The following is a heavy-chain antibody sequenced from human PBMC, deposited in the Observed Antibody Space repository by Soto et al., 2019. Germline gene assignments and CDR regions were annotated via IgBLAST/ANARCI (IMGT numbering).Heavy chain of an antibody. V-gene: IGHV4-30-4*01. CDR1: GGSTSSANY. D-gene: IGHD3-16*01. Sequence: KPSESLSLTSTVSGGSTSSANYSSSIRQPPGQGLESIGHIYYSGNTDYNPSLKSRLAISIDTSKNQISLKLSSVTAADTAVYFCAREGGESSDGLYYFDSWGQGSLVTVSS. CDR3: AREGGESSDGLYYFDS. J-gene: IGHJ4*02. CDR2: IYYSGNT.